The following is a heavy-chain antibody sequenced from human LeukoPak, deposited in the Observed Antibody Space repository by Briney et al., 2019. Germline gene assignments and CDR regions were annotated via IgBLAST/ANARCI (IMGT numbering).Heavy chain of an antibody. CDR3: ARLSYYCSGGSCEQANDAFDI. D-gene: IGHD2-15*01. CDR2: ISSSSSYI. J-gene: IGHJ3*02. V-gene: IGHV3-21*01. Sequence: PGGSLRLSCAASGFTFSSYNINWVRQAPGKGLEWVSSISSSSSYIYYADSVKGRFTISRDNAKNSLYLQMNSLRAEDTAVYYCARLSYYCSGGSCEQANDAFDIWGQGTTVTVSS. CDR1: GFTFSSYN.